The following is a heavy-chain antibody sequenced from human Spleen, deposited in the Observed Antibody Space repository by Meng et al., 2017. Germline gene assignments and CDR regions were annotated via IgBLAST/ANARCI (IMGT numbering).Heavy chain of an antibody. Sequence: SVKVSCKASGGTFSSYAISWVRQAPGQGLEWMGGIIPIFGTANYAQKFQGRVTITADKSTSTAYMELSSLRSEDTAVYYCARTLGFSSGAYPSDYWGQGTLVTVSS. V-gene: IGHV1-69*06. J-gene: IGHJ4*02. CDR3: ARTLGFSSGAYPSDY. D-gene: IGHD6-19*01. CDR2: IIPIFGTA. CDR1: GGTFSSYA.